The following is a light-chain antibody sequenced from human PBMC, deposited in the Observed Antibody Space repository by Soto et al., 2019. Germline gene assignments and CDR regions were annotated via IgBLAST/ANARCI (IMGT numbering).Light chain of an antibody. Sequence: QLVLTQSPSASASLGASVKLTCTLSSGHSNYAIAWHQQQSEKGPRYLMKLNSDGSHSKGDGIPARFSGSSSGAERYLTISSLQSEDEADYSCQTWGSGIVVFGGGTKLTVL. V-gene: IGLV4-69*01. CDR2: LNSDGSH. J-gene: IGLJ2*01. CDR1: SGHSNYA. CDR3: QTWGSGIVV.